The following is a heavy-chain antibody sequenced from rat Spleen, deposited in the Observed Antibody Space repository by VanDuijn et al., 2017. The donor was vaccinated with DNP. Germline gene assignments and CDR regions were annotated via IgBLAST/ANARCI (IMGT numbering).Heavy chain of an antibody. Sequence: EVQLVESGGGLVQPGRSLKLSCAASGFTFSDYNMTWIRQAPGKGLEWVASITSSGGNTFYPDSVRGRFTISRDNAKSTLYLQMNSLRSEDTATYYCARGGRSYFDYWGQGVMVTVSS. CDR2: ITSSGGNT. CDR1: GFTFSDYN. V-gene: IGHV5-25*01. D-gene: IGHD1-11*01. J-gene: IGHJ2*01. CDR3: ARGGRSYFDY.